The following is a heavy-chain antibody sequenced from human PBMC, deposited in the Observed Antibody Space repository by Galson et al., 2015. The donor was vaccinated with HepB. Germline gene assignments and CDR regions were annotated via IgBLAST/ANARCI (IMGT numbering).Heavy chain of an antibody. J-gene: IGHJ4*02. V-gene: IGHV3-23*01. CDR1: GFTFSRYA. D-gene: IGHD6-19*01. CDR2: ITGSGDTT. Sequence: SLRLSCAASGFTFSRYAMSWVRQAPGEGLEWVSTITGSGDTTYYADSVKGRFTISRDNSKSTLYLQMNSLRAEDTAVYYCAKDSSGWHYWGQGTLVTVSP. CDR3: AKDSSGWHY.